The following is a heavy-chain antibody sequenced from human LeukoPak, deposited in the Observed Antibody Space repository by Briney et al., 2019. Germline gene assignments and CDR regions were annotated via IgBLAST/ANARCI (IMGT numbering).Heavy chain of an antibody. CDR1: GFTFSNFW. CDR2: IHPEGNEK. Sequence: GGSLRLSCATSGFTFSNFWMSWVRQAPGRGLEWVANIHPEGNEKYHVESVKGRFTISRDNARNLLFLQMNGLRVEDTAVYYCAKVLYSSGCFDYWGQGTLVTVSS. CDR3: AKVLYSSGCFDY. V-gene: IGHV3-7*01. D-gene: IGHD6-19*01. J-gene: IGHJ4*02.